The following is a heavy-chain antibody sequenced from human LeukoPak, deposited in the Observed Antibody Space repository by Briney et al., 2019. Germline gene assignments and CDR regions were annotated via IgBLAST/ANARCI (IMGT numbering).Heavy chain of an antibody. D-gene: IGHD3-9*01. Sequence: GGSLRLSCAASGFSFSTYAMNWVRQAPGKGLEWVSAISGSGGSTYYADSVKGRFIISRDNSKNTLYLQMNSLRSEDTAVYYCVEGMTGYYPDYWGQGTLVTVSS. V-gene: IGHV3-23*01. CDR3: VEGMTGYYPDY. CDR2: ISGSGGST. CDR1: GFSFSTYA. J-gene: IGHJ4*02.